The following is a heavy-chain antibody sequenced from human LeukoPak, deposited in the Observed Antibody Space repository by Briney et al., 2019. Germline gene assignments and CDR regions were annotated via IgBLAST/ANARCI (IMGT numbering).Heavy chain of an antibody. CDR2: INSDGSST. CDR1: GFTFSSYW. Sequence: PGGSLRLSWAASGFTFSSYWMHWVRQAPGKGLVWVSRINSDGSSTSYADSVKGRFTISRDNAKNTLYLQMNSLRAEDTAVYYCARSPRNPAAGTAFDYWGQGTLVTVSS. J-gene: IGHJ4*02. CDR3: ARSPRNPAAGTAFDY. D-gene: IGHD6-13*01. V-gene: IGHV3-74*01.